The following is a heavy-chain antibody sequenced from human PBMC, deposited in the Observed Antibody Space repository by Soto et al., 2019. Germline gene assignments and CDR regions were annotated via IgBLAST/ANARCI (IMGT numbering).Heavy chain of an antibody. Sequence: PGESLKISCKGSGYSFTSYWIGWVRQMPGKGLEWMGIIYPGDSDTRYSPSFQGQVTISADKSISTAYLQWSSLKASDTAMYYCARHLSIYQPPSPHHYYYGMDVWGQGTTVTVSS. CDR2: IYPGDSDT. V-gene: IGHV5-51*01. J-gene: IGHJ6*02. D-gene: IGHD2-2*01. CDR3: ARHLSIYQPPSPHHYYYGMDV. CDR1: GYSFTSYW.